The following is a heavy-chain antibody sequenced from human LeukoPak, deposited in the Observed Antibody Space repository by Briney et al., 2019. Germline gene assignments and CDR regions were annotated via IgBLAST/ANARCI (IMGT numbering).Heavy chain of an antibody. V-gene: IGHV4-59*01. J-gene: IGHJ4*02. CDR3: ARGGSYLGHCDY. Sequence: PSETLSLTCAVYGGSFSGYYWSWIRQPPGKGLEWIGYIYYSGSTNYNPSLKSRVTISVDTSKNQFSLKLSSVTAADTAVYYCARGGSYLGHCDYWGQGTLVTVPS. CDR1: GGSFSGYY. D-gene: IGHD1-26*01. CDR2: IYYSGST.